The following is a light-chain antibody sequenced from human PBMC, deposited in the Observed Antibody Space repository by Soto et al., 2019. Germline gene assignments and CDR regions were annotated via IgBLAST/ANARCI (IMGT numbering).Light chain of an antibody. CDR2: DVS. CDR3: SSYTPSSTPFV. J-gene: IGLJ1*01. Sequence: QSVLTQPASVSGSPGQSITISCTGTSGDVGGYNFVSWYQHHPGKAPKLIIYDVSNRPSGVSNRFSGSKSGNTASLTISGLQAEDEADYYCSSYTPSSTPFVFGTGTKVTV. V-gene: IGLV2-14*03. CDR1: SGDVGGYNF.